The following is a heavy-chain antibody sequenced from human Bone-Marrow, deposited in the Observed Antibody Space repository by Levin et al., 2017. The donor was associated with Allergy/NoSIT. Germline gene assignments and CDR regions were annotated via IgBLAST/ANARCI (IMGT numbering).Heavy chain of an antibody. CDR2: FDPEDGEK. J-gene: IGHJ6*02. CDR3: ASEFMDV. V-gene: IGHV1-24*01. Sequence: ASVKVSCKVSGHPLSAIAIVWVRQAPGKGLEWMALFDPEDGEKTYAQTFQGRVTLTEDTSIDTIYMELTSLRSEDTAVYFCASEFMDVWGQGTTVTVSS. CDR1: GHPLSAIA.